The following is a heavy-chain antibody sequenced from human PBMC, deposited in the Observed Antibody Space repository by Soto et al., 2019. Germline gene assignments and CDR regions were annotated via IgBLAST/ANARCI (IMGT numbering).Heavy chain of an antibody. D-gene: IGHD4-17*01. V-gene: IGHV1-2*04. CDR3: ARGVTTPYYYYYMDV. CDR1: GYTFTCYY. Sequence: ASVKVSCKASGYTFTCYYMRWVRQAPGQGLEWMGWINPNSGGTNYAQKFQGWVTMTRDTSISTAYMELSRLRSDDTAVYYCARGVTTPYYYYYMDVWGKGTTVTVSS. J-gene: IGHJ6*03. CDR2: INPNSGGT.